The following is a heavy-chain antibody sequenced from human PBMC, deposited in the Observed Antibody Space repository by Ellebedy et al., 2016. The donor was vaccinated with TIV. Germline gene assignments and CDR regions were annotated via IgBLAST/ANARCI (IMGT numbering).Heavy chain of an antibody. J-gene: IGHJ4*02. V-gene: IGHV3-30*04. CDR1: GFTFKNYA. Sequence: GGSLRLSCTASGFTFKNYAMHWVRQAPGKGLEWVAIISYDGNNKYYADSVKGRFTISRDNSKNTLYLQMNSLTAEDTAVYHCARGMSSSGYYLITYDYWGQGTLVTVSS. CDR3: ARGMSSSGYYLITYDY. CDR2: ISYDGNNK. D-gene: IGHD3-22*01.